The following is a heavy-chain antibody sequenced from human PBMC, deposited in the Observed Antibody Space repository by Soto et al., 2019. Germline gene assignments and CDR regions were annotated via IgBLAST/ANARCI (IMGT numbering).Heavy chain of an antibody. CDR2: IYYSGST. V-gene: IGHV4-59*01. CDR1: GDSISSYY. Sequence: QVQLQESGPGLVKPSETLSLTCTVSGDSISSYYWSWIRQPPGKGLEWIGYIYYSGSTSYNPSLMSRVTISVDTSKNQFSLKLSSVTAADTAVYYCARVAITYWYFDLWGRGTLVTVSS. CDR3: ARVAITYWYFDL. D-gene: IGHD3-22*01. J-gene: IGHJ2*01.